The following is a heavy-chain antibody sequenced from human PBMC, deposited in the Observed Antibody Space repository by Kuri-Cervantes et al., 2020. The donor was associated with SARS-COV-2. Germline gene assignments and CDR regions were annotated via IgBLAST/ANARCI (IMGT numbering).Heavy chain of an antibody. CDR1: GGSISSYY. CDR2: IYTSGST. J-gene: IGHJ3*02. CDR3: ARGPAPQLDAFDI. Sequence: ESLKISCTVSGGSISSYYWSWIRQPAGKGLEWIGYIYTSGSTNYNPSLKSRVTISVDRSKNQSSLKLSSVTAADTAVYYCARGPAPQLDAFDIWGQGTMVTVSS. D-gene: IGHD6-13*01. V-gene: IGHV4-4*09.